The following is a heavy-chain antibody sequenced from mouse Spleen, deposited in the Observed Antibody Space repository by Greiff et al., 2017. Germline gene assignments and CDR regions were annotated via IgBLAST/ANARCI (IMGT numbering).Heavy chain of an antibody. V-gene: IGHV1-87*01. CDR3: ARSGWDWYFDV. Sequence: VQLQQSGAELARPGASVKLSCKASGYTFTSYWMQWVKQRPGQGLEWIGAIYPGDGDTRYTQKFKGKATLTADKSSSTAYMQLSSLASEDSAVYYCARSGWDWYFDVWGAGTTVTVSS. CDR2: IYPGDGDT. J-gene: IGHJ1*01. CDR1: GYTFTSYW. D-gene: IGHD3-1*01.